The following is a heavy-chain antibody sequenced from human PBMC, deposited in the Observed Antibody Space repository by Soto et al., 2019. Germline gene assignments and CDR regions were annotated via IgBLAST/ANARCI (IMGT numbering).Heavy chain of an antibody. J-gene: IGHJ4*02. CDR1: GYTFTSYA. V-gene: IGHV1-3*01. Sequence: ASVKVSCKASGYTFTSYAMHLVRQAPGQRLEWMGWINAGNGNTKYSQKFQGRVTITRDTSASTAYMELSSLRSEDTAVYYCARDPSWIQLWFYFDYWGQGTLVTVSS. CDR2: INAGNGNT. D-gene: IGHD5-18*01. CDR3: ARDPSWIQLWFYFDY.